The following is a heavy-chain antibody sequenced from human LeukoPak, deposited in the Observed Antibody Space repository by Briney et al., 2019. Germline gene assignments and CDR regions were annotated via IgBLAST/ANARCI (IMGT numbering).Heavy chain of an antibody. D-gene: IGHD3-10*01. V-gene: IGHV3-23*01. J-gene: IGHJ3*02. CDR1: GFTFSSYG. CDR2: ISGSGGST. CDR3: AKDPSGSYSLYAFDI. Sequence: GGTLRLSCAASGFTFSSYGMSWVRQAPGKGLEWVSAISGSGGSTYYADSVKGRFTISRDNSKNTLYLQMNSLRAEDTAVYYCAKDPSGSYSLYAFDIWGQGTMVTVSS.